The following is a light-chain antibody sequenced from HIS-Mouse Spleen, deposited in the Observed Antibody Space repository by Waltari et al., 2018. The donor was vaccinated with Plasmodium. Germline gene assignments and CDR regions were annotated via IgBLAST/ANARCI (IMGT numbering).Light chain of an antibody. Sequence: SCRASQSVSSSYLAWDQQKPGQAPRLLIYGASSRATGIPDRFSGSGSGTDFTLTISRLEPEDFAVYYCQQYGSSRTFGQGTKVEIK. J-gene: IGKJ1*01. V-gene: IGKV3-20*01. CDR3: QQYGSSRT. CDR2: GAS. CDR1: QSVSSSY.